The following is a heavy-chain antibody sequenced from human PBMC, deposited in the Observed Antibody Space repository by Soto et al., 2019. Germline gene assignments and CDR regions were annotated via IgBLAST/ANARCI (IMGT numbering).Heavy chain of an antibody. CDR2: ISSSSSYI. CDR1: GFTFSSYS. CDR3: ARGLQGELLLHY. D-gene: IGHD1-26*01. Sequence: EVQLVESGGGLVKPGGSLRLSCAASGFTFSSYSMNWVRQAPGKGLEWVSSISSSSSYIYYADSVKGRFTISRDNAKNSLYLQMNSLRAEDTAVYYCARGLQGELLLHYWGQGTLVTVSS. J-gene: IGHJ4*02. V-gene: IGHV3-21*01.